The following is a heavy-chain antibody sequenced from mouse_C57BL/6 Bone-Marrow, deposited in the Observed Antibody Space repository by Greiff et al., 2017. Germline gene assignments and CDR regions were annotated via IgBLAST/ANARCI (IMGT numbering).Heavy chain of an antibody. CDR3: ARDHYDYDNFAY. V-gene: IGHV5-4*01. CDR1: GFTFSSYA. D-gene: IGHD2-4*01. CDR2: ISDGGSYT. J-gene: IGHJ3*01. Sequence: EVTLVESGGGLVKPGGSLKLSCAASGFTFSSYAMSWVRQTPEKRLEWVATISDGGSYTYYPDNVKGRFTISRDNAKNNLYLQMSHPKSEDTAMYYCARDHYDYDNFAYGGQGTLVTVSA.